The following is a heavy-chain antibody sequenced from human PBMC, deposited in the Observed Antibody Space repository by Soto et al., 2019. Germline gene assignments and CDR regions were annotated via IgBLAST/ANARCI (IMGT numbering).Heavy chain of an antibody. CDR3: ARALFGSYNYYYHLDV. V-gene: IGHV3-48*03. CDR1: GFTFSSYE. J-gene: IGHJ6*02. CDR2: ISHSGSTT. D-gene: IGHD3-10*01. Sequence: EVQLVESGGGLVQPGGSLRLSCAASGFTFSSYEMNWVRQAPGKGLEWVSEISHSGSTTSYADSVMGRFTISRDDAKNSLYLQMHSLRAEDPAIYFCARALFGSYNYYYHLDVWGQGNTVTVSS.